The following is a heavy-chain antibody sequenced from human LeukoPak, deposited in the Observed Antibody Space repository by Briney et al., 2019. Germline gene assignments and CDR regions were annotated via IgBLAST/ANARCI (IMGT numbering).Heavy chain of an antibody. CDR1: GFTFSSYW. CDR3: AKVGRGYSYGVPLYYYYMDV. V-gene: IGHV3-74*01. Sequence: GGSLRLSCAASGFTFSSYWMHWVRQAPGKGLVWISRINSDGSSTSYADSVKGRFTISRDNSKNTLYLQMNSLRAEDTAVYYCAKVGRGYSYGVPLYYYYMDVWGKGTTVTVSS. CDR2: INSDGSST. D-gene: IGHD5-18*01. J-gene: IGHJ6*03.